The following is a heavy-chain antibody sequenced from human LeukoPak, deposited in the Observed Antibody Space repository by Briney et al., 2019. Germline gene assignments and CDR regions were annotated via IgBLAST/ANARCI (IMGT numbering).Heavy chain of an antibody. J-gene: IGHJ4*02. CDR2: IYSGGST. D-gene: IGHD5-24*01. Sequence: PGGSLRLSCAASGFTVSSNYMSWVRQAPGKGLEWVSVIYSGGSTYYADSVKGRFTISRDNSRNTVYLQMSSLRSDDTAIYYCAKTLDGFWPQFDFWGQGTLVTVSS. CDR1: GFTVSSNY. CDR3: AKTLDGFWPQFDF. V-gene: IGHV3-53*05.